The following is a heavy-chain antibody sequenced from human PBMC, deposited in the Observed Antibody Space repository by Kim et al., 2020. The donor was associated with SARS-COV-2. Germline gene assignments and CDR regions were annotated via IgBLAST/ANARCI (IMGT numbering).Heavy chain of an antibody. CDR2: ISYDGSNK. CDR1: GFTFSSYG. V-gene: IGHV3-30*18. D-gene: IGHD6-13*01. CDR3: AKDAAAAGTWYFDY. Sequence: GGSLRLSCAASGFTFSSYGMHWVRQAPGKGLEWVAVISYDGSNKYYADSVKGRFTISRDNSKNTLYLQMNSLRAEDTAVYYCAKDAAAAGTWYFDYWGQGTLVTVSS. J-gene: IGHJ4*02.